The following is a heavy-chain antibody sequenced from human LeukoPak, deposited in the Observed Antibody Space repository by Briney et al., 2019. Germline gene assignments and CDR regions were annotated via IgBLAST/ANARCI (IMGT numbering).Heavy chain of an antibody. J-gene: IGHJ4*02. V-gene: IGHV5-51*01. D-gene: IGHD1-26*01. Sequence: GESLKISCKGSGYSFTRYWIGWVRQMPGKGLEWMGLIYPGDSDTRYSPSFQGQVTISADKSISTAYLQWNSLKASDTAIYYCARSGTYYGFSDYWGQATLVTVSS. CDR3: ARSGTYYGFSDY. CDR2: IYPGDSDT. CDR1: GYSFTRYW.